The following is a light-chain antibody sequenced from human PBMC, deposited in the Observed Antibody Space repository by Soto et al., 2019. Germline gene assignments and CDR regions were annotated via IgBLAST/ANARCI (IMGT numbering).Light chain of an antibody. J-gene: IGLJ1*01. Sequence: QSVLTQPPSVSAAPGQTVTISCSGSNSNIGNNYVAWYQQFPGTAPKLLIYDNNKRPSGIPDRFSGSKFGTSATLGITGLQTGDEADYYCGTWDSSLSAEVFGAGTKVTVL. CDR2: DNN. CDR3: GTWDSSLSAEV. CDR1: NSNIGNNY. V-gene: IGLV1-51*01.